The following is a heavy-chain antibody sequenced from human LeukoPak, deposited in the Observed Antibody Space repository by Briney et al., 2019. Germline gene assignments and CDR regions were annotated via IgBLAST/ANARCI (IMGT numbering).Heavy chain of an antibody. CDR2: ISSSGTTI. D-gene: IGHD3-10*01. Sequence: PGGSLRLSCAASGFTLSNYNMNWIRQAPGKGLEWVSYISSSGTTIYYADSVKGRFTVSRDNAKNSMYLQMNSLRAEDTAVYYCARPSGSYYYDAFDIWGQGTMVTVSS. J-gene: IGHJ3*02. V-gene: IGHV3-48*04. CDR3: ARPSGSYYYDAFDI. CDR1: GFTLSNYN.